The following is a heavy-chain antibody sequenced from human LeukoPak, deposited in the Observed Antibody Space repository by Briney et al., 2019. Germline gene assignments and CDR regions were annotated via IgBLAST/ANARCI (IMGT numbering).Heavy chain of an antibody. D-gene: IGHD5/OR15-5a*01. CDR1: GFTFSGSD. J-gene: IGHJ4*02. CDR2: IRSNTNTYAT. CDR3: TRVHPAGLDFDY. V-gene: IGHV3-73*01. Sequence: PGGSLRLSCAASGFTFSGSDMYWVRQASGKGLEWVGRIRSNTNTYATAYAASVKRRFTISRDDSKNTAYLQMNSLKTEDTAVYYCTRVHPAGLDFDYWGQGTLGTVSS.